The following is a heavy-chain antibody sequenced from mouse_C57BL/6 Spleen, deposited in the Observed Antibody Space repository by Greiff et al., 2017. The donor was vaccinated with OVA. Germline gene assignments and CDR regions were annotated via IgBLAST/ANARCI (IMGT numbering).Heavy chain of an antibody. J-gene: IGHJ3*01. D-gene: IGHD2-14*01. V-gene: IGHV14-1*01. CDR2: IDPEAGDT. CDR3: TTRGEYDWFAY. CDR1: GFNIKDYY. Sequence: VQLKESGAELVRPGASVKLSCTASGFNIKDYYMHWVKQRPEQGLEWIGRIDPEAGDTEYAPKVQGKATMTAATASNTAHLKLSSMTSEDTAVYCCTTRGEYDWFAYWGQGTLVTVSA.